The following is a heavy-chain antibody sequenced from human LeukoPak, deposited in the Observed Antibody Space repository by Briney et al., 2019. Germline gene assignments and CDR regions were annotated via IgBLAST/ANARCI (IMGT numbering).Heavy chain of an antibody. CDR2: INPNSGGT. V-gene: IGHV1-2*02. J-gene: IGHJ4*02. Sequence: ASVKVSCKASGYTFTGYYMHWVRQAPGQGLEWMGWINPNSGGTNYAQKFQGRVTMTRDTSIRTAYMELSRLRSDDTAVYYCASLVVVAATRFLHWGQGTLVTVSS. CDR1: GYTFTGYY. D-gene: IGHD2-15*01. CDR3: ASLVVVAATRFLH.